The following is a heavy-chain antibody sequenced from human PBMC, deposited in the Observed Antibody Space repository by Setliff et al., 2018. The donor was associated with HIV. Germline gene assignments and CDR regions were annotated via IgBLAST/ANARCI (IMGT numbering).Heavy chain of an antibody. CDR3: VRGVTRDISGYYRDEYFQH. Sequence: ASVKVSCKASGYTFTNYFIHWVRQAPGQGLEWMGVINPTGDVTAYAQKFQGRVTMTSDTSTRTVYMELKSLRADDTAVYYCVRGVTRDISGYYRDEYFQHWGQGTPVTVPQ. CDR2: INPTGDVT. CDR1: GYTFTNYF. J-gene: IGHJ1*01. V-gene: IGHV1-46*01. D-gene: IGHD3-22*01.